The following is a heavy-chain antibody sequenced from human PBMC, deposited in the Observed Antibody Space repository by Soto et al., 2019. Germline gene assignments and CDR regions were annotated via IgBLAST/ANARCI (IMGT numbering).Heavy chain of an antibody. CDR2: ISYDGSIK. CDR1: GFTFSSHS. D-gene: IGHD3-10*01. V-gene: IGHV3-30-3*01. CDR3: ARDWSPSGHLHY. Sequence: QVQLVESGGGVVQPGRSLRLSCAASGFTFSSHSIQWVRQAPGKGLEWEEVISYDGSIKYYAGSVKGRFTISGDNSKNSSYQKWNSLRAEDRPVFFRARDWSPSGHLHYWCQGTLVIVSS. J-gene: IGHJ4*02.